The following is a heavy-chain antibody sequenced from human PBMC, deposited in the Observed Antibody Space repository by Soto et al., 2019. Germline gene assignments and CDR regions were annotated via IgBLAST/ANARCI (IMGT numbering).Heavy chain of an antibody. D-gene: IGHD4-17*01. CDR2: ISVDGDAK. J-gene: IGHJ4*02. CDR3: ATGGDYGDYYCDS. V-gene: IGHV3-30-3*02. CDR1: GFPFSDYA. Sequence: QVQLVESGGSVVQPGRSLTLSCATSGFPFSDYAMHWVRQSPGKGLEWVTLISVDGDAKFYADSVQGRFIISRDDSRNTLFLQMNSLRPTDTAVYYCATGGDYGDYYCDSWGRGTLVTVSS.